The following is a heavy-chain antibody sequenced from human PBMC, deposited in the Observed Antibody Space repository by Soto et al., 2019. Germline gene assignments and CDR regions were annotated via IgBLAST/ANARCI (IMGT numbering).Heavy chain of an antibody. V-gene: IGHV3-23*01. J-gene: IGHJ4*02. CDR3: AKDRRAGGNSAFYFDF. CDR1: GFTFTNYW. Sequence: GESLKISCDVSGFTFTNYWIAWVRQAPGKGLEWVSLISATGGGTYYADSVKGRFTISRDNSHNTLYLQVHSLTAEDTAVYYCAKDRRAGGNSAFYFDFWGQGAQVTVSS. CDR2: ISATGGGT. D-gene: IGHD3-16*01.